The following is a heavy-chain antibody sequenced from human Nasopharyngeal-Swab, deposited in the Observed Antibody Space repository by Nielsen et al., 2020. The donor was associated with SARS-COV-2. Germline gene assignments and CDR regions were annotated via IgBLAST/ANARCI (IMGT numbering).Heavy chain of an antibody. V-gene: IGHV4-34*01. CDR3: VRGGVAATLGVLGLTYYYYYYMDV. D-gene: IGHD2-15*01. CDR2: INHSGST. Sequence: GSLRLSFPLFGSSFSGFYWTGIRKPPGKGWEGIGVINHSGSTHYNPSLKSRVTISVDTSKNQFSPKLSSVTAADTAVYYCVRGGVAATLGVLGLTYYYYYYMDVWGKGTTVTVSS. CDR1: GSSFSGFY. J-gene: IGHJ6*03.